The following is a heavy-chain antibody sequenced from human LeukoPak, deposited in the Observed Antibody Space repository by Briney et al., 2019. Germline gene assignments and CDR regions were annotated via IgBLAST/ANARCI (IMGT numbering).Heavy chain of an antibody. CDR1: GFTFSSYG. V-gene: IGHV3-30*18. J-gene: IGHJ4*02. Sequence: GGSLRLSCAASGFTFSSYGMHWVRQAPGKGLEWVAVISYDGSNKYYADSVKGRFTISRDNSKNTLYLQMNSLRAEDTAVYYCAKDHYYDSSGYYTYFDYWGQGTLVTVSS. D-gene: IGHD3-22*01. CDR2: ISYDGSNK. CDR3: AKDHYYDSSGYYTYFDY.